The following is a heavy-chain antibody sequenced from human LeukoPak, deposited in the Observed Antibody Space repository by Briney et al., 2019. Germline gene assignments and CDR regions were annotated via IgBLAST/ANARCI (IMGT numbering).Heavy chain of an antibody. V-gene: IGHV4-34*01. J-gene: IGHJ5*02. CDR3: ARGGRKLPIGRRFKAGNWFDP. CDR2: INHRGST. D-gene: IGHD3-3*01. CDR1: GGSFSDYY. Sequence: PSETLSLTCAVYGGSFSDYYWVWIRQPPGKGLEWIGDINHRGSTDYNPSLESRITISVDTSKNQFSLKLSSVTAAGTAIYYCARGGRKLPIGRRFKAGNWFDPWGQGTLVTVSS.